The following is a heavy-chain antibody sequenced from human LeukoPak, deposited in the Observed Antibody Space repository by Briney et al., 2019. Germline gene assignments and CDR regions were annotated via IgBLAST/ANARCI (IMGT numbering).Heavy chain of an antibody. V-gene: IGHV1-18*01. CDR2: ISAYNGNT. J-gene: IGHJ5*02. CDR1: GYTLTSYG. D-gene: IGHD3-10*01. CDR3: ARGGANVLLWFGELLFSWFDP. Sequence: ASVKVSCKASGYTLTSYGISWVRQAPGQGLEWMGWISAYNGNTNYAQKLQGRVTMTTDTSTSTAYMELSSLRSEDTAVYYCARGGANVLLWFGELLFSWFDPWGQGTLVTVSS.